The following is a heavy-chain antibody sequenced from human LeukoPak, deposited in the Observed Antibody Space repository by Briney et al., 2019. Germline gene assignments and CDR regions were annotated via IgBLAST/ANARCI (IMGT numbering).Heavy chain of an antibody. CDR1: GFTFSNYW. CDR3: AKFSRSIEAGSGD. V-gene: IGHV3-7*05. D-gene: IGHD6-6*01. J-gene: IGHJ4*02. CDR2: IKQDGSEK. Sequence: GGSLRLSCAASGFTFSNYWMNWVRQAPGKGLEWVANIKQDGSEKSYVDSVKGRFTISRDNAKNSLYLQMSSLRAEDTAVYYCAKFSRSIEAGSGDWGQGTLVTVSS.